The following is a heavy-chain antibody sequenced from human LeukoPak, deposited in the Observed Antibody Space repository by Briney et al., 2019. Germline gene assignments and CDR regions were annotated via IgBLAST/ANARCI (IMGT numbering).Heavy chain of an antibody. Sequence: SETLSLTCTVSGGSISGYYWSWIRQPPGKGLDWIGYIDYSGSTNYNPSLKSRVTISVDTSKNQFSLNLSSVTAADTAVYYCARNGRSSSYWGAYDIWGQGTMVTVSS. J-gene: IGHJ3*02. CDR3: ARNGRSSSYWGAYDI. V-gene: IGHV4-59*01. CDR1: GGSISGYY. CDR2: IDYSGST. D-gene: IGHD2-15*01.